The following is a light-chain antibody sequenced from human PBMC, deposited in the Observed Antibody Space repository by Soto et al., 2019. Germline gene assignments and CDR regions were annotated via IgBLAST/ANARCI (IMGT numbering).Light chain of an antibody. CDR1: QGISSS. Sequence: IVLTQSPATLSLSPGERATLSCRASQGISSSLAWYQQKPGQAPRLLIYDASSRATGFPARFSGSGSGTDFTLTIGSLEPEDFAVYYCQQRSEWPRTFGQGTKVEIK. CDR3: QQRSEWPRT. CDR2: DAS. J-gene: IGKJ1*01. V-gene: IGKV3-11*01.